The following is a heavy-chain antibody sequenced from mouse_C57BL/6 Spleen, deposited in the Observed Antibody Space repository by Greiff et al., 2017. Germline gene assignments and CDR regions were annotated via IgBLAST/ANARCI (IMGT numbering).Heavy chain of an antibody. V-gene: IGHV1-72*01. CDR3: AGYYDGSAWFAY. CDR1: GYTFTSYW. Sequence: VQLQQPGAELVKPGASVKLSCKASGYTFTSYWMHWVKQRPGRGLEWIGMIDPNSGGTKYNEKFKSKATLTVDKPSSTAYMQLSSLTYEDAEVYYCAGYYDGSAWFAYWGQGTLVTVSA. CDR2: IDPNSGGT. D-gene: IGHD1-1*01. J-gene: IGHJ3*01.